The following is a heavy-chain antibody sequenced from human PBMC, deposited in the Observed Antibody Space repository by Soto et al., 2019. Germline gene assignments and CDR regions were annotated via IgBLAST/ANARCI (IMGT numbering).Heavy chain of an antibody. CDR2: IIPILGIA. D-gene: IGHD3-3*01. Sequence: QVQLVQSGAEVKKPGSSVKVSCKASGGTFSSYTISWVRQAPGQGLEWMGRIIPILGIANYAQKFQGRVTITAEKSTSTAYMEMGSLGSEDTAVYYCAGDPKDCWSGYPAGEFDPGGQGTLVTVSS. J-gene: IGHJ5*02. CDR1: GGTFSSYT. CDR3: AGDPKDCWSGYPAGEFDP. V-gene: IGHV1-69*08.